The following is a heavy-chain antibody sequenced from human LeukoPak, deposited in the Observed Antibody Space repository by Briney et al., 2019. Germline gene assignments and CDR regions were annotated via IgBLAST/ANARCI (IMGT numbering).Heavy chain of an antibody. V-gene: IGHV3-48*03. J-gene: IGHJ4*02. D-gene: IGHD3-22*01. CDR1: GVSFSNYE. CDR2: ITNRGNSI. CDR3: ARDRYDSRGCAFDY. Sequence: AGGSLRLSCAASGVSFSNYEFNWFRQAPGKGLEWVAYITNRGNSIFYADSVKGRFTISRDNVKNSVFLQMSGLRAEDTAVYYCARDRYDSRGCAFDYWGQGTQVTVSS.